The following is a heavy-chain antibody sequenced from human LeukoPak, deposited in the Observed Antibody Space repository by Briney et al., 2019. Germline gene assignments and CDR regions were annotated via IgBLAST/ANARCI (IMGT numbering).Heavy chain of an antibody. CDR1: GGSISTGDYY. CDR2: IYYSGST. Sequence: PSQTLSLTCTVSGGSISTGDYYWSWIRQPPGKGLEYIGYIYYSGSTYYNPSLKSRITISVDTSKNQFSLKLSSVPAADTAVYYCAVGHYYPSSGYLFDSWGQGTLVTVSS. V-gene: IGHV4-30-4*01. J-gene: IGHJ4*02. CDR3: AVGHYYPSSGYLFDS. D-gene: IGHD3-22*01.